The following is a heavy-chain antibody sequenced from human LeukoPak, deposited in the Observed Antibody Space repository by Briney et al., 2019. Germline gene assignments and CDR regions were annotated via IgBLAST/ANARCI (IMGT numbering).Heavy chain of an antibody. CDR1: GYTFTDYY. Sequence: ASLKGSCKASGYTFTDYYMHWVRHAPGQGPGWMGWINPNSGGTNYAQKFQGRVTMTRDTSISTAYMELNRLRSDDTAVYYCARWFGSGSYDYWGQGTLVTVSS. CDR3: ARWFGSGSYDY. V-gene: IGHV1-2*02. D-gene: IGHD3-10*01. CDR2: INPNSGGT. J-gene: IGHJ4*02.